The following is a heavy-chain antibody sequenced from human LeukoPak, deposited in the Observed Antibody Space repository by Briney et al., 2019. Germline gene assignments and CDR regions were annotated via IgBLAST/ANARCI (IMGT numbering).Heavy chain of an antibody. Sequence: GGSLRLSCAASGFTFSNAWMSWVRQAPGKGLEWVGRIKSKIDGGTTDYAAPVKGRFTISRDSSRNTLYLQMTSLRAEDTAVYYCAKDRAGSHPYDTSGLTPSDHWGQGTLVTVSS. V-gene: IGHV3-15*01. CDR3: AKDRAGSHPYDTSGLTPSDH. D-gene: IGHD3-22*01. CDR1: GFTFSNAW. J-gene: IGHJ5*02. CDR2: IKSKIDGGTT.